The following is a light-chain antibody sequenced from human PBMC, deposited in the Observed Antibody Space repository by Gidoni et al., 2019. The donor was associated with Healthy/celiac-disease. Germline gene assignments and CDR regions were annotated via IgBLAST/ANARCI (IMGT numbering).Light chain of an antibody. V-gene: IGKV1-NL1*01. CDR3: QKYYSTPQT. Sequence: IQMTQSPSSLSASVGARVTITCRSSQRISNSLAWYQQKPGKAPKLLLYAASRLESGVPSRFRGSGPGTDYTLTISSLQPEDFATYDCQKYYSTPQTFGQGTKLEIK. J-gene: IGKJ2*01. CDR1: QRISNS. CDR2: AAS.